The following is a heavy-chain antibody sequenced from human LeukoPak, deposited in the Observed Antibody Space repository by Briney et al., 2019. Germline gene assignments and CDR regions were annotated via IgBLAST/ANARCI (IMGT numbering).Heavy chain of an antibody. V-gene: IGHV4-39*07. CDR1: GGSISSNDYY. J-gene: IGHJ4*02. Sequence: SETLSLTCTVSGGSISSNDYYWDWIRQPPGMGLEYIGSIYYSGSTYYNPSLKSRVTISVDTSKNQFSLKLSSVTAADTAVYYCARSDDSSGYYYYYWGQGTLVTVSS. CDR2: IYYSGST. D-gene: IGHD3-22*01. CDR3: ARSDDSSGYYYYY.